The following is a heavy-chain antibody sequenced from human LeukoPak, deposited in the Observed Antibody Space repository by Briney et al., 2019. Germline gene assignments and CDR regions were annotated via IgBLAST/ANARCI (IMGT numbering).Heavy chain of an antibody. CDR3: ARARGYFDL. CDR2: TFYRSRWYS. V-gene: IGHV6-1*01. J-gene: IGHJ2*01. CDR1: GDSVSSSDAA. Sequence: SQTLSLTCAISGDSVSSSDAAWDWIRQSPSRGLEWLGRTFYRSRWYSDYAVSVKSRISINADTSRNQFSLQLNSVTPEDTAIYYCARARGYFDLWGRGTLVTVSS.